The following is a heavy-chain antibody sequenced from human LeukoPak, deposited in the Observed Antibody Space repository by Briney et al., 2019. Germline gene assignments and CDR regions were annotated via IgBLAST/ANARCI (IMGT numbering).Heavy chain of an antibody. V-gene: IGHV1-69*05. J-gene: IGHJ3*02. Sequence: SVKVSCKASGGTFSSYAISWVRQAPGQGLEWMGRIIPIFGTANYAQKFQGRVTITTDESTSTAYMELSSLRSEDTAVYYCARDRCSAGSCYPKPKQTLDAFDIWGQGTMVTVSS. D-gene: IGHD2-15*01. CDR2: IIPIFGTA. CDR3: ARDRCSAGSCYPKPKQTLDAFDI. CDR1: GGTFSSYA.